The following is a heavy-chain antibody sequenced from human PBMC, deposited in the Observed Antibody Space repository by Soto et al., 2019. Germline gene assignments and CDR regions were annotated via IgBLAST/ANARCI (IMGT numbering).Heavy chain of an antibody. D-gene: IGHD2-2*01. J-gene: IGHJ6*02. Sequence: QVQLVESGGGVVQPGRSLRLSCAASGFTFSSYAMHWVRQAPGKGLEWVAVISYDGSNKYYADSVKGRFTISRDNSKNTLYLQMNSLRAEDTAVYYCARVSPVVVPAATPWNYGMDVWGQGTTVTVSS. CDR1: GFTFSSYA. CDR3: ARVSPVVVPAATPWNYGMDV. CDR2: ISYDGSNK. V-gene: IGHV3-30-3*01.